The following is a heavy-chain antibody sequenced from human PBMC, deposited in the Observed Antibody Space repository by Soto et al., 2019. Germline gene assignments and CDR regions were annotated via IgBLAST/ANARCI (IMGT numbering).Heavy chain of an antibody. D-gene: IGHD1-1*01. CDR1: GGSISSSSYY. Sequence: SETLSLTCTVSGGSISSSSYYWGWIRQPPGKGLEWIGSIYYSGSTYYNPSLKSRVTISVDTSKNQFSLKLSSVTAADTAVYNCARRQQVIHRHYYFDYWGQGTLVTVSS. J-gene: IGHJ4*02. V-gene: IGHV4-39*01. CDR2: IYYSGST. CDR3: ARRQQVIHRHYYFDY.